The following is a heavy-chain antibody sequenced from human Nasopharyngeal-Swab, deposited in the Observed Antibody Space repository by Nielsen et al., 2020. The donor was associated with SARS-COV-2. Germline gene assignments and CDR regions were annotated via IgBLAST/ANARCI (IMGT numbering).Heavy chain of an antibody. CDR2: IRSKAYGGTT. Sequence: PGKGLEWVGFIRSKAYGGTTEYAASGKGRFTISRNDSKSIAYLQMNSLKTEDTAVYYCTRDGLQYHVWWFDPWGQGTLVTVS. J-gene: IGHJ5*02. V-gene: IGHV3-49*02. D-gene: IGHD4-11*01. CDR3: TRDGLQYHVWWFDP.